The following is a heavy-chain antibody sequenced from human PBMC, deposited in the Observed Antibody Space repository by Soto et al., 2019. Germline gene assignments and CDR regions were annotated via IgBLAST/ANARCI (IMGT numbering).Heavy chain of an antibody. CDR3: ARTSTSSLPDPLDY. D-gene: IGHD6-13*01. Sequence: PGESLKISCKGSGYNFSNYWIAWVRQMAGKGLEWMGIIYPEDSDTRYSPSFQGQVTISAEKSINTVYLQWSSLQASDNAMYYCARTSTSSLPDPLDYWGQGTLVTVSS. CDR1: GYNFSNYW. CDR2: IYPEDSDT. V-gene: IGHV5-51*01. J-gene: IGHJ4*02.